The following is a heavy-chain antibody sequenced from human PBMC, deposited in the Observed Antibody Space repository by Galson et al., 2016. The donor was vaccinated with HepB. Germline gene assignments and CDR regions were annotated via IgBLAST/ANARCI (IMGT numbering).Heavy chain of an antibody. J-gene: IGHJ4*02. V-gene: IGHV3-23*01. D-gene: IGHD3-9*01. CDR3: AKRHDILTGHHNFDY. CDR1: GFSFSTFA. Sequence: LRLSCAASGFSFSTFAMSWVRQAPGKGLQWVSTITGGGSTTYYADSVKGRFTISRDNSKSTLHLQMNSLRAEDTAVYYCAKRHDILTGHHNFDYWGQGTLVTVSS. CDR2: ITGGGSTT.